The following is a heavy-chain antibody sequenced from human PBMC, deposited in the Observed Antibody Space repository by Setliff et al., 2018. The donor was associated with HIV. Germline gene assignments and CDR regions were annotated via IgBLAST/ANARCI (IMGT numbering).Heavy chain of an antibody. Sequence: SETLSLTCTVSGQFISDGYYWGWIRQLPGKGLEWIGSVYHSGKTYYNPSLKSRVTMSADTSKNQISLMLRSMTAADTAVYYCAKHDFGEGSCFDPWGQGSLVTVSS. D-gene: IGHD3-16*01. V-gene: IGHV4-38-2*02. CDR2: VYHSGKT. CDR1: GQFISDGYY. CDR3: AKHDFGEGSCFDP. J-gene: IGHJ5*02.